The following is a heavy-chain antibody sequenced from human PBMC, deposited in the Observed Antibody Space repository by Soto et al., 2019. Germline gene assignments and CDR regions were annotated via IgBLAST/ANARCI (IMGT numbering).Heavy chain of an antibody. V-gene: IGHV3-23*01. Sequence: EVQLLESGGGLVQPGGSLRLSCAASGFTFNTYAMSWVRQAPGKGLEWVSTISISGRDTYYADSVKGRFTISRDNSKNTLYLQMNSLRADDTAVYYCAKIIAAAAIDYWGQGTLVTVSS. D-gene: IGHD6-13*01. CDR2: ISISGRDT. CDR1: GFTFNTYA. J-gene: IGHJ4*02. CDR3: AKIIAAAAIDY.